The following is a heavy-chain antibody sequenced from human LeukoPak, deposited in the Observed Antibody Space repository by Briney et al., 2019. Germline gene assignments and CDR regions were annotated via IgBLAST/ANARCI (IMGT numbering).Heavy chain of an antibody. CDR2: ISGSGGST. V-gene: IGHV3-23*01. CDR3: AISPARITMVRVEGD. J-gene: IGHJ4*02. Sequence: GGSLRLSCAASGFTFSSYAMSWVRQAPGKGLEWVSAISGSGGSTYYADSVKGRFTISRDNSKNTLYLQMNSLRAEDTAVYYCAISPARITMVRVEGDWGQGTLVTVSS. D-gene: IGHD3-10*01. CDR1: GFTFSSYA.